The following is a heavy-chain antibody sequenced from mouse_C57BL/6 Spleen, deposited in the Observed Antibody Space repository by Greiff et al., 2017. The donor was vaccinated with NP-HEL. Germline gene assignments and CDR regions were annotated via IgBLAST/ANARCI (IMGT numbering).Heavy chain of an antibody. D-gene: IGHD1-1*01. CDR2: ISGGGGNT. CDR3: AKYYDSDCRYFDG. CDR1: GFTFSSYT. V-gene: IGHV5-9*01. Sequence: DVKLVESGGGLVKPGGSLKLSCAASGFTFSSYTMSWVRQTPEKRLEWVATISGGGGNTYYPDSVKGRFTLSRDNAKNTLYLQMSILRSEDTALYSCAKYYDSDCRYFDGWGTGTTVTVSS. J-gene: IGHJ1*03.